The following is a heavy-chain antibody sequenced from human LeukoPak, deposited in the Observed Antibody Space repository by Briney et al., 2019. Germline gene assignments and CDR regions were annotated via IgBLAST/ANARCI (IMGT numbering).Heavy chain of an antibody. CDR2: INHSGST. J-gene: IGHJ4*02. CDR3: ARGVDDYVWGSYRPPYFDY. CDR1: GGSFSGYY. V-gene: IGHV4-34*01. Sequence: SETLSLTCAVYGGSFSGYYWSWIRRPPGKGLEWIGEINHSGSTNYNPSLKSRVTISVHTSKNQFSLKLSSVTAADTAVYYCARGVDDYVWGSYRPPYFDYWGQGTLVTVSS. D-gene: IGHD3-16*02.